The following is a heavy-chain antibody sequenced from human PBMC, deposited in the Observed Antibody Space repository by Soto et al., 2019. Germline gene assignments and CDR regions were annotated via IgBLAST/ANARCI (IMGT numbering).Heavy chain of an antibody. CDR2: IYYSGTT. CDR1: GASVSSATHY. V-gene: IGHV4-61*01. J-gene: IGHJ6*02. D-gene: IGHD6-19*01. Sequence: SETLSLTCTVSGASVSSATHYWNWIRQPPGKPLEWIGYIYYSGTTNYNPSLRSRVTISLDRSNDQFSLKLSSVTAAETAVYYCARGKGDSSGWYSGVYYYGMDVWGQGTTVTVSS. CDR3: ARGKGDSSGWYSGVYYYGMDV.